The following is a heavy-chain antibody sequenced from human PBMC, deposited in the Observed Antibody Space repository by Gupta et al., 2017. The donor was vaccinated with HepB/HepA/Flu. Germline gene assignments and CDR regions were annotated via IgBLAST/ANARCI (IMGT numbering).Heavy chain of an antibody. V-gene: IGHV1-2*04. J-gene: IGHJ4*02. CDR2: INPNSGGT. CDR3: ARGGGIALEFDY. CDR1: GYSFTGQH. Sequence: QVQLVQSGAEVKKPGASVKVSCKASGYSFTGQHIHWVRQAPGQGLEWMGWINPNSGGTNYAQKFQDWVTMSRDTSISTACIELRSLKSDDTAIYYCARGGGIALEFDYWGQGTLVTVSS. D-gene: IGHD6-13*01.